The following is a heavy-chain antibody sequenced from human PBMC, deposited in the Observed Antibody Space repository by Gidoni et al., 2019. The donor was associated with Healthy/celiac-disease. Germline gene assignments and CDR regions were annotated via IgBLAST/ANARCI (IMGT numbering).Heavy chain of an antibody. CDR3: TSSPGGYSGYGRAFDI. CDR2: IRRKAYGGTT. CDR1: GFTFVYYA. J-gene: IGHJ3*02. D-gene: IGHD5-12*01. Sequence: VQLVASGGGLVQPGRSLRLSCKASGFTFVYYAMSWVRQVPGKGLEWVGFIRRKAYGGTTEYAASVKGRFTISRDDSKSIAYLQMNSLKTEDTAVYYCTSSPGGYSGYGRAFDIWGQGTMVTVSS. V-gene: IGHV3-49*02.